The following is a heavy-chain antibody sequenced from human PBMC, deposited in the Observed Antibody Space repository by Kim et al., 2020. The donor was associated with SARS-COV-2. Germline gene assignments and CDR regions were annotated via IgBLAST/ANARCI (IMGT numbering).Heavy chain of an antibody. CDR2: IYYSGST. Sequence: SETLSLTCTVSGGSISSGGYYWSWIRQHPGKGLEWIGYIYYSGSTYYNPSLKSRVTISVDTSKNQFSLKLSSVTAADTAVYYCASARGYCSSTSCSPGHNSSDYCGQGTLVTVSS. V-gene: IGHV4-31*03. J-gene: IGHJ4*02. CDR1: GGSISSGGYY. D-gene: IGHD2-2*01. CDR3: ASARGYCSSTSCSPGHNSSDY.